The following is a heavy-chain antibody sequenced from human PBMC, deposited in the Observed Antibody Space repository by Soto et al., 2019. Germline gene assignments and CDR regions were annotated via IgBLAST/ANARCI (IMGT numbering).Heavy chain of an antibody. J-gene: IGHJ4*02. Sequence: KPGGSLRLSCAASGFTFSAYSMMWVRQAPGKGLEWVSSISSSSSDIYYADSVKGRFIISRDNAKNSLYLQMNSLRADDTAVYYCARDQSSGQGGYWGQGTLVTVSS. V-gene: IGHV3-21*01. D-gene: IGHD3-10*01. CDR1: GFTFSAYS. CDR2: ISSSSSDI. CDR3: ARDQSSGQGGY.